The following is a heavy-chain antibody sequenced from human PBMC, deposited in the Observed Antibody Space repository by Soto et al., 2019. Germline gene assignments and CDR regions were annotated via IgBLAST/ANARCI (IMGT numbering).Heavy chain of an antibody. Sequence: GGSLRLSCAASGFTFSSYAMSWVRQAPGKGLEWVSAISGSGGSTYYADSVKGRFTISRDNAKNSLYLQMNSLRAEDTAVYYCARDRGELHYYHYGMDVWGQGTTVTVSS. CDR3: ARDRGELHYYHYGMDV. CDR2: ISGSGGST. V-gene: IGHV3-23*01. D-gene: IGHD1-7*01. J-gene: IGHJ6*02. CDR1: GFTFSSYA.